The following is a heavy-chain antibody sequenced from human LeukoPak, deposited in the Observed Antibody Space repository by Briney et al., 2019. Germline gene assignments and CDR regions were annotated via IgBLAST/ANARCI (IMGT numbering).Heavy chain of an antibody. V-gene: IGHV4-34*01. CDR3: ARHVVAPRGDWFDP. CDR1: GFTVSSNS. Sequence: GSLRLSCTVSGFTVSSNSMSWIRQPPGKGLEWIGEINHSGSTNYNPSLKSRVTISVDTSKNQFSLKLSSVTAADTAVYYCARHVVAPRGDWFDPWGQGTLVTVSS. D-gene: IGHD2-2*01. J-gene: IGHJ5*02. CDR2: INHSGST.